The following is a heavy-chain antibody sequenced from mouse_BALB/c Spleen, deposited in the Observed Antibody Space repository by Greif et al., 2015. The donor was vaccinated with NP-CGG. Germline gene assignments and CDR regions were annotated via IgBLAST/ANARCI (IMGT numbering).Heavy chain of an antibody. V-gene: IGHV1-54*01. J-gene: IGHJ4*01. D-gene: IGHD1-1*01. CDR1: GYAFTNYL. Sequence: QVTLKVCGAELVRPGTSVRVSCKASGYAFTNYLIEWVKQRPGQGLEWIGVINPGSGGTNYNEKFKGKATLTADKSSSTAYMQLSSLTSDDSAVYFCARSVQLLRSMDYWGQGTSVTVSS. CDR2: INPGSGGT. CDR3: ARSVQLLRSMDY.